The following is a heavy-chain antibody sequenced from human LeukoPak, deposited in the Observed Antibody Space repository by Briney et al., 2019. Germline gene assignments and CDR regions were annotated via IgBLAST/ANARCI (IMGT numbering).Heavy chain of an antibody. CDR2: IYPGDSDT. CDR1: GYSFTSYW. Sequence: GESLKISCKGSGYSFTSYWIGWVRQMPGKGLEWMGIIYPGDSDTRYSPSFQGQVTISADKSISTAYLQWSSLKASDTAMYYCARQDLLGYSSSWNDYWGQGTLVTVSS. V-gene: IGHV5-51*01. J-gene: IGHJ4*02. D-gene: IGHD6-13*01. CDR3: ARQDLLGYSSSWNDY.